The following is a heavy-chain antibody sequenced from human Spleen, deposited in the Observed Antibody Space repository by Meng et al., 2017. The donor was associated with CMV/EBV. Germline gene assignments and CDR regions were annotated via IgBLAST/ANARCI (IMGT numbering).Heavy chain of an antibody. J-gene: IGHJ5*02. CDR3: AKAGHSSGRYWFDP. CDR2: ISGSDGST. Sequence: GESLKISCAASGFTFSSYAMSWVRQAPGKGLEWVSSISGSDGSTYYSDSVKGRFTISRDNSKNTLYLQMNSLKAEDTAVYWCAKAGHSSGRYWFDPWGQGTLVTVSS. D-gene: IGHD6-19*01. CDR1: GFTFSSYA. V-gene: IGHV3-23*01.